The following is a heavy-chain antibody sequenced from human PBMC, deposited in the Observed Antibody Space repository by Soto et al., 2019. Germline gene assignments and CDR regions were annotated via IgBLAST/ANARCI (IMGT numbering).Heavy chain of an antibody. V-gene: IGHV1-69*13. D-gene: IGHD3-10*02. J-gene: IGHJ4*02. CDR2: IIPRSGTS. CDR3: ASCNFMLYFDY. CDR1: GDTFSTYT. Sequence: ASVKVSCKASGDTFSTYTITWVRQAPGQGLEWMGGIIPRSGTSNYAQKFQGRVTITADESTSTAYMELSSLRSEDTAVYYCASCNFMLYFDYWGQGTQVTVSS.